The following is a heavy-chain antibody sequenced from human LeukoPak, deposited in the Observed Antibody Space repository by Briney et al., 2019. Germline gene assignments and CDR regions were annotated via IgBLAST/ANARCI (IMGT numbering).Heavy chain of an antibody. CDR3: ARLPIVGAANFDY. CDR1: GYTFTGYY. V-gene: IGHV1-2*02. J-gene: IGHJ4*02. CDR2: INPNSGGT. Sequence: ASVKVSCKASGYTFTGYYMHWVRQAPGQGLEWMGWINPNSGGTNYAQKFQGRVTMTRDTSISTAYMELSRLRSDDTAVYYCARLPIVGAANFDYWGQGTLVTASS. D-gene: IGHD1-26*01.